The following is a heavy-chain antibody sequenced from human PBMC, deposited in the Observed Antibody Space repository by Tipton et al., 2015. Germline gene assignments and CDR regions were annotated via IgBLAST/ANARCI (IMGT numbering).Heavy chain of an antibody. CDR1: GFTFNNYA. Sequence: SLRLSCAASGFTFNNYAMNWVRQAPGKGLEWVSTISGSGSDTYYADSVKGRFTISRDNSKNTLYLQMNSLSADDTAVYYCAKAREMATETTPNDYWGQGTLVTVSS. CDR2: ISGSGSDT. J-gene: IGHJ4*02. V-gene: IGHV3-23*01. D-gene: IGHD5-24*01. CDR3: AKAREMATETTPNDY.